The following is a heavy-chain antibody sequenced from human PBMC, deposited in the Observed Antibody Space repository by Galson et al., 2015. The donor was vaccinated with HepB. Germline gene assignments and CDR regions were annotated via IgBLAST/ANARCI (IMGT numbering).Heavy chain of an antibody. CDR2: INHGGRT. CDR3: ARGVRGVIISSPFYYFDY. V-gene: IGHV4-34*01. D-gene: IGHD3-10*01. J-gene: IGHJ4*02. CDR1: GGSFSGYY. Sequence: SLTCAVYGGSFSGYYWSWLRQSPGKGLEWIGEINHGGRTNYSPYLKSRLTVSQDMSKNQFYLRLSSVTAADTAIYFCARGVRGVIISSPFYYFDYWGQGTQVAVSS.